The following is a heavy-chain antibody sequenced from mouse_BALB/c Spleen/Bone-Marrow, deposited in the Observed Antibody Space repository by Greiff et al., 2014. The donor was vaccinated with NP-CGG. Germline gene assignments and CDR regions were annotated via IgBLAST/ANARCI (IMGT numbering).Heavy chain of an antibody. CDR2: ISCYNGAT. D-gene: IGHD1-3*01. V-gene: IGHV1S34*01. Sequence: LVKTGASVKISCKASGYSFTGYYMHWVKQSHGKSLEWIGYISCYNGATRYNQKFKGKATFTVDTSSSTAHMQFNSLTSEDSAVYFWARGGTRRSTDAMDYWGQGTTVTVSS. CDR3: ARGGTRRSTDAMDY. CDR1: GYSFTGYY. J-gene: IGHJ4*01.